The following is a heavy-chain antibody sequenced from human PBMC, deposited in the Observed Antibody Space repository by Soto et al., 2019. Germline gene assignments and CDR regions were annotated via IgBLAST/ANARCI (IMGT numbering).Heavy chain of an antibody. V-gene: IGHV4-34*01. CDR2: INHSGST. CDR1: GGSFSGYY. Sequence: SETLSLTCAVYGGSFSGYYWSWIRQPPGKGLEWIGEINHSGSTNYNPPLKSRVTISVDTSKNQFSLKLSSVTAADTAVYYCARSPNYYGSGSRNWFDPWGKGTLVTVSS. D-gene: IGHD3-10*01. J-gene: IGHJ5*02. CDR3: ARSPNYYGSGSRNWFDP.